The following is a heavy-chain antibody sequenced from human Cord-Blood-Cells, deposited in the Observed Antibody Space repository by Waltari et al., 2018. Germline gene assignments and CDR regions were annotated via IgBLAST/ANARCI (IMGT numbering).Heavy chain of an antibody. Sequence: QVQLQQWGAGLLKPSETLSLTCAVYGGSFSGYYWSWIRQPPGKGVEWIGEINHSGSTNYNPSLKSRVTISVDTSKNQFSLKLSSVTAADTAVYYCARGGGYCSSTSCYPYEDYYYYMDVWGKGTTVTVSS. V-gene: IGHV4-34*01. CDR3: ARGGGYCSSTSCYPYEDYYYYMDV. CDR1: GGSFSGYY. J-gene: IGHJ6*03. CDR2: INHSGST. D-gene: IGHD2-2*01.